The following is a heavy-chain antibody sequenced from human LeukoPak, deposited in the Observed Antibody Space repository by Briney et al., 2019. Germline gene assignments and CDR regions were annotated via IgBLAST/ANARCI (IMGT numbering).Heavy chain of an antibody. CDR3: ARDSSGWYNWFDP. CDR1: GGTFSSYA. J-gene: IGHJ5*02. V-gene: IGHV1-69*13. CDR2: IIPIFGTA. D-gene: IGHD6-13*01. Sequence: SVKVSCKASGGTFSSYAISWVRQAPGQGLEWMGGIIPIFGTANYAQKFQGRVTITADESTSTAYMELSSLRSEDTAVYYCARDSSGWYNWFDPWGQGTLVTVSS.